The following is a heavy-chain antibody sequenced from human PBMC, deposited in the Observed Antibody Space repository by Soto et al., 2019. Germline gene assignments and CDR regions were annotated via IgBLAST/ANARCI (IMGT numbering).Heavy chain of an antibody. Sequence: GASVKVSCKASGGTFSSYAISWVRQAPGQGLEWMGGIIPIFGTANYAQKFQARVTITADEATSTAYMELSSLRSEDTAAYYCAINWXERSLVPYYYYGTDVGGQGTTVTVSS. D-gene: IGHD1-1*01. CDR1: GGTFSSYA. CDR2: IIPIFGTA. V-gene: IGHV1-69*13. J-gene: IGHJ6*02. CDR3: AINWXERSLVPYYYYGTDV.